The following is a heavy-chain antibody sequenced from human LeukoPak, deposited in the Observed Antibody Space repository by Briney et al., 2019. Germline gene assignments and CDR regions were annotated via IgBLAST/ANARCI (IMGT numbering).Heavy chain of an antibody. V-gene: IGHV3-23*01. CDR3: AKGSRDSRPYYFDF. D-gene: IGHD3-3*01. CDR2: ITGSGGDT. Sequence: PGGSLRLSCAASGFTFSSYWMSWVRQAPGKVLEWVSAITGSGGDTYHADSVKGRFTISRDNSENTLYLQMNSLRAEDTAVYYCAKGSRDSRPYYFDFWGQGTLVTVSS. CDR1: GFTFSSYW. J-gene: IGHJ4*02.